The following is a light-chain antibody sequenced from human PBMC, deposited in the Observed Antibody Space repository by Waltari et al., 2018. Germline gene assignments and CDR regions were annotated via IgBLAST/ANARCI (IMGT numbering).Light chain of an antibody. CDR3: CSYAVSSTLV. J-gene: IGLJ2*01. Sequence: QSPLTPPASVSASPGQSLTISCTGTSSYIGNDNLVTWYQQHSGKVPKLIIYDVTQRPSGVSDRFSGSKSGNTASLTISGLQEDDEADYYCCSYAVSSTLVFGGGTKVTVL. V-gene: IGLV2-23*02. CDR2: DVT. CDR1: SSYIGNDNL.